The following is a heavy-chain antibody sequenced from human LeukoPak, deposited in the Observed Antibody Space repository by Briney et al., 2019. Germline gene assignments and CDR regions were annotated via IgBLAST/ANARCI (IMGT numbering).Heavy chain of an antibody. D-gene: IGHD2-15*01. CDR1: GDSVTSSNW. J-gene: IGHJ5*02. V-gene: IGHV4-4*02. CDR3: ARAPVRTRRVVAATPSTNWFDP. CDR2: VYHSGRT. Sequence: SGTLSLTCDVSGDSVTSSNWWSWVRQPPGQGLEWIGEVYHSGRTNYNPSLKSRVTISVDTSKNQFSLKLSSVTAADTAVYYCARAPVRTRRVVAATPSTNWFDPWGQGTLVTVSS.